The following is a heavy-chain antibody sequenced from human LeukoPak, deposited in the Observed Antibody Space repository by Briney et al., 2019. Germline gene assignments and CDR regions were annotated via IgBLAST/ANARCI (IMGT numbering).Heavy chain of an antibody. V-gene: IGHV1-46*01. CDR3: ARDLCSVEPAAPCYYFDY. CDR2: INPSGGST. D-gene: IGHD2-2*01. Sequence: ASVKVSCKASGYTFTSYYMHWVRQAPGQGLEWMGIINPSGGSTSYAQKFQGRVTMTRDTSTSIVYMELSSLRSEDTAVYYCARDLCSVEPAAPCYYFDYWGQGTLVTVSS. CDR1: GYTFTSYY. J-gene: IGHJ4*02.